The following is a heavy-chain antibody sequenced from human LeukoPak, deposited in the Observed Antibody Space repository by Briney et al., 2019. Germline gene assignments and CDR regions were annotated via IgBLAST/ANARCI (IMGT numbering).Heavy chain of an antibody. CDR2: IYSGGST. Sequence: PEGSLRLSCAASGFTVSSNYMSWVRQAPGKGLEWVSVIYSGGSTYYADSVKGRFTISRDNSKNTLYLQMNSLRAEDTAVYYCARDGDYYGSGSYDPYTSLSAWGQGTLVTVSS. CDR3: ARDGDYYGSGSYDPYTSLSA. V-gene: IGHV3-66*01. J-gene: IGHJ5*02. CDR1: GFTVSSNY. D-gene: IGHD3-10*01.